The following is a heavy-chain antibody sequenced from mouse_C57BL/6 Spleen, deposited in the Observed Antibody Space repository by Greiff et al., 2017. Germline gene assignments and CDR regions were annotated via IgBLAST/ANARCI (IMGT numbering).Heavy chain of an antibody. Sequence: QVQLQQPGAELVMPGASVKLSCKASGYTFTSYWMHWVKQRPGQGLEWIGELDPSDSYTNYNQKFKGKSTLTVDKSSSTAYMQRSSLTSEDSAVYYCARKLRGGWFAYWGQGTLVTVSA. V-gene: IGHV1-69*01. CDR3: ARKLRGGWFAY. CDR1: GYTFTSYW. CDR2: LDPSDSYT. J-gene: IGHJ3*01. D-gene: IGHD1-1*01.